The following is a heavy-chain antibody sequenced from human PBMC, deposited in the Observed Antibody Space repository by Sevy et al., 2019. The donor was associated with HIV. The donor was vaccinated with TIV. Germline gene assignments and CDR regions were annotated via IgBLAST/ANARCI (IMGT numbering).Heavy chain of an antibody. Sequence: GGSLRLSCAASGFTFSSYWMSWVRQAPGKGLEWVAKIKEDGSEKQCVDSVKGRFTISRDNAKNSLYLQMNSLRAEETAVYYWARGSRLTDVWGKGTTVTVSS. CDR3: ARGSRLTDV. D-gene: IGHD3-16*01. CDR2: IKEDGSEK. J-gene: IGHJ6*04. CDR1: GFTFSSYW. V-gene: IGHV3-7*01.